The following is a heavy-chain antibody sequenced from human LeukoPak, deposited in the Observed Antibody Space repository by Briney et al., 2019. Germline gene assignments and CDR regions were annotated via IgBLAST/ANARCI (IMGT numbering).Heavy chain of an antibody. D-gene: IGHD3-22*01. Sequence: PSETLSLTCAVSGYSISSGYYWGWIRQPPGKGLEWIGSIYHSGSTYFSPSLKSRVTISVDTSNNQFSLRLRSVTAADTAVYYCARHRYYYDSSGYPYYFDYWGQGTLVTVSS. CDR2: IYHSGST. CDR1: GYSISSGYY. J-gene: IGHJ4*02. V-gene: IGHV4-38-2*01. CDR3: ARHRYYYDSSGYPYYFDY.